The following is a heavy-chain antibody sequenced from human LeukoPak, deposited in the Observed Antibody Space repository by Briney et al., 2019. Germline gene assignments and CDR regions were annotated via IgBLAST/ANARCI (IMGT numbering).Heavy chain of an antibody. CDR2: ISGGNGNT. CDR3: ARERLWFGEIRDGMDV. CDR1: GYTFTTYA. V-gene: IGHV1-3*01. D-gene: IGHD3-10*01. Sequence: ASVKVSCKASGYTFTTYAMHWVRQAPGQRLEWMGLISGGNGNTRYSQKFQGRVTITRDTSASTAYMEMSRLRSEDTAVYYCARERLWFGEIRDGMDVWGQGTTVTVS. J-gene: IGHJ6*02.